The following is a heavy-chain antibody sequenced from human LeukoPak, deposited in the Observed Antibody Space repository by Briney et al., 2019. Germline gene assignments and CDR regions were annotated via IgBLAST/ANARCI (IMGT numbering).Heavy chain of an antibody. V-gene: IGHV4-59*01. CDR1: GGSIRSYY. Sequence: PSETLSLTXTVSGGSIRSYYWSWIRQPPGKGLEWIGYIYYSGSTNYNPSLKSRVTISVDTSKNQFSLKLSSVTAADTAVYYCARCLGSSEFDYWGQGTLVTVSS. J-gene: IGHJ4*02. CDR3: ARCLGSSEFDY. D-gene: IGHD6-6*01. CDR2: IYYSGST.